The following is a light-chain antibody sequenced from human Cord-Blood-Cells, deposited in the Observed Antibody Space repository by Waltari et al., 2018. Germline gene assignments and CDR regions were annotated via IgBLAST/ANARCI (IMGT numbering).Light chain of an antibody. V-gene: IGLV2-11*01. CDR2: DVS. CDR1: SSDVGGYNY. CDR3: CSYAGSYTWV. Sequence: QSALTQPRPVSGSPGQSVTISCPGTSSDVGGYNYVSWYQQHPGKAPKLMIYDVSNRPSGVPDRFSGSKSGNTASLTISGLQAEDEADYYCCSYAGSYTWVFGGGTKLTVL. J-gene: IGLJ3*02.